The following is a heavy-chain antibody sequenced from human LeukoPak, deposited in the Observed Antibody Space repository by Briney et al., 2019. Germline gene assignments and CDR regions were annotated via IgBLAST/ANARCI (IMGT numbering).Heavy chain of an antibody. J-gene: IGHJ5*02. CDR1: GFNFSNYF. CDR3: ARRVDATRWFDP. CDR2: ISGDGTTT. Sequence: GGSLRLSCSASGFNFSNYFMHWVRQAPGEGLVWVSRISGDGTTTIYADSVKGRFTISRDNAKNTLYLQMNSLRAEDTAVYYCARRVDATRWFDPWGQGALVTVSS. D-gene: IGHD2-15*01. V-gene: IGHV3-74*01.